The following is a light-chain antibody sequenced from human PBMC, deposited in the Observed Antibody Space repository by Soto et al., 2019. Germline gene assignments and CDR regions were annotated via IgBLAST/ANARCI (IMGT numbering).Light chain of an antibody. V-gene: IGKV1-12*02. J-gene: IGKJ3*01. CDR2: GAS. CDR1: QDIHTW. CDR3: QQANTFPFP. Sequence: DMQMTQSPSSVSASVGDRVTITCRASQDIHTWLAWYQQKPGKAPKLLIYGASSLQSGVPSRFSGSGSGTDFALTISSLQPEDFATYYCQQANTFPFPYGPGTKVDIK.